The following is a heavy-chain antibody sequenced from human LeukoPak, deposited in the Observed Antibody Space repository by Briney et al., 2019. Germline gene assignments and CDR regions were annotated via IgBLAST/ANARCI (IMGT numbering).Heavy chain of an antibody. J-gene: IGHJ5*02. Sequence: SETLSLTCTVSGASVTSGSHYWAWIRQPPGQGLEWIGFIYYSGTTIYNPSLENRITMSLVTSKNRFSLRLNSVTAADTAIYYCARVAPRGWIDPWGQGTLVTVSS. CDR1: GASVTSGSHY. D-gene: IGHD3-10*01. CDR2: IYYSGTT. V-gene: IGHV4-61*01. CDR3: ARVAPRGWIDP.